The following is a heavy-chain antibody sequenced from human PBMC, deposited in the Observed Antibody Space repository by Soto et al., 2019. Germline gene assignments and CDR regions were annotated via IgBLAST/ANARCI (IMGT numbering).Heavy chain of an antibody. CDR2: VSWDGGST. J-gene: IGHJ5*02. V-gene: IGHV3-43D*04. Sequence: GGSLRLSCAASGFTFADYAMDWVRQAPGKGLEWVSFVSWDGGSTYYADSVKGRFTISRDNSKNSLYLQMNSLRAEDCALYYCANGGSWLDAWGQGTLVTVSS. CDR1: GFTFADYA. D-gene: IGHD3-16*01. CDR3: ANGGSWLDA.